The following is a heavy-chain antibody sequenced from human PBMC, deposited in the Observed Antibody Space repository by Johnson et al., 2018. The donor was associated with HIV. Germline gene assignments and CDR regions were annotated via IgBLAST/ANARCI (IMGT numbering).Heavy chain of an antibody. CDR1: GFTFSSYW. CDR3: ARDPPSIITFGGVLDAFDI. CDR2: IKQDGSEK. J-gene: IGHJ3*02. V-gene: IGHV3-7*01. D-gene: IGHD3-16*01. Sequence: VQLVESGGGLVQPGGSLRLSCAASGFTFSSYWMSWVRQAPGKGLEWVANIKQDGSEKYYVDAVKGRFTISRDNAKNSLYLQMNSLRAEDTAVYYCARDPPSIITFGGVLDAFDIWGQGTMVTVSS.